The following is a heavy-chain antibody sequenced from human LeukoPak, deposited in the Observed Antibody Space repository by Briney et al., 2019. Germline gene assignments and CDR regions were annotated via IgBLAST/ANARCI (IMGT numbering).Heavy chain of an antibody. J-gene: IGHJ4*02. CDR3: AREAPYPRIVGGGLRGFGY. D-gene: IGHD1-26*01. CDR2: IHSGGST. CDR1: GFSVSTNY. Sequence: QSGGSLRLSCAASGFSVSTNYMSWVRQAPGKGLEWVSVIHSGGSTFYADSVKGRFTISRDNSKETLYLQMNSLRVEDTAIYYCAREAPYPRIVGGGLRGFGYWGQGTLVTVSS. V-gene: IGHV3-53*01.